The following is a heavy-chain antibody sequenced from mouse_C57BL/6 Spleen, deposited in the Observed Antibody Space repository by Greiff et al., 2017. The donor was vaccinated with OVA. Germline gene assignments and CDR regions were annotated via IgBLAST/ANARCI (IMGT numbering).Heavy chain of an antibody. CDR2: ISSGGDYI. CDR1: GFTFSSYA. D-gene: IGHD2-2*01. CDR3: TRDGYDGAWFAD. V-gene: IGHV5-9-1*02. Sequence: EVQGVESGEGLVKPGGSLKLSCAASGFTFSSYAMSWVRQTPEKRLEWVAYISSGGDYIYYADTVKGRFTISRDNARNTLYLQMSSLKSEDTAMYYCTRDGYDGAWFADWGQGTLVTVSA. J-gene: IGHJ3*01.